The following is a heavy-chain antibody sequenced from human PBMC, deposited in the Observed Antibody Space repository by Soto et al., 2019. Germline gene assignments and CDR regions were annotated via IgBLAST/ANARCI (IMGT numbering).Heavy chain of an antibody. J-gene: IGHJ4*02. CDR2: IYYSGIT. Sequence: PSETLSLTCTVSAGSISRSGYYWGCIRQPPGKGVEWIGSIYYSGITYYNPSLKSRLTISVDTSKNQFSLKLSSVTAADTAVYYCARQNSGWTFDFWGQGTLVTVSS. CDR1: AGSISRSGYY. CDR3: ARQNSGWTFDF. D-gene: IGHD6-19*01. V-gene: IGHV4-39*01.